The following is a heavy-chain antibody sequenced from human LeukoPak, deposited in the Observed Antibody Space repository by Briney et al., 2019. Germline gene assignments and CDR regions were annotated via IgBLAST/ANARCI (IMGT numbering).Heavy chain of an antibody. D-gene: IGHD2-21*01. J-gene: IGHJ4*02. V-gene: IGHV3-7*04. Sequence: PGGSPRLSCAASGFTFSNYWMSWVRQAPGKGLEWVANINQDGSEKSYVDSVEGRFTISRDNAKKSLYLHVNSLRAEDTAVYYCASDVYGGHDYWGQGTLLTVSS. CDR1: GFTFSNYW. CDR2: INQDGSEK. CDR3: ASDVYGGHDY.